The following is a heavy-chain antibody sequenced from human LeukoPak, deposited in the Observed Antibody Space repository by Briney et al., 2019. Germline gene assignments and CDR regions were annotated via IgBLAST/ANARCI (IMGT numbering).Heavy chain of an antibody. CDR1: GGSISSYY. V-gene: IGHV4-59*12. CDR3: ARGYPKGVNQEACLDP. D-gene: IGHD1-14*01. Sequence: PSETLSLTCTVSGGSISSYYWSWIRQPPGKGLEWIGSLYYNGDIRSNPSLKSRVTMSMDTSKNQCSLKLKSVAAADTAICFCARGYPKGVNQEACLDPGGQGTLVIVS. J-gene: IGHJ5*02. CDR2: LYYNGDI.